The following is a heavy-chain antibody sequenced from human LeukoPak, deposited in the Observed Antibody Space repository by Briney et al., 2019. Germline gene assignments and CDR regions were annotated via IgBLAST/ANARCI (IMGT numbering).Heavy chain of an antibody. D-gene: IGHD3-22*01. J-gene: IGHJ4*02. V-gene: IGHV4-39*07. CDR1: GGSISSSSYY. CDR3: ASPVPLYDSSGYYYV. Sequence: SETLSLTCTVSGGSISSSSYYWGWIRQPPGKGLEWIGSIYYSGSTYYNPSLKSRVTISVDTSKNQFSLKLSSVTAADTAVYYCASPVPLYDSSGYYYVWGQGTLVTVSS. CDR2: IYYSGST.